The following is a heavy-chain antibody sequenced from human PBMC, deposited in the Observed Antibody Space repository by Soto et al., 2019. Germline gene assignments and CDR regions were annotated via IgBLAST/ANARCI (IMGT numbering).Heavy chain of an antibody. Sequence: QVQLVESGGGVVQPGESLRLSCAASGFTFSTYAMHWVRQAPGKGLEWVAVISYDGRNKYYADSVKDRFTISRDNSKYTLYVQMNSLRAEDTAVFYCALISVGATPIWGRGTMVTVSS. J-gene: IGHJ3*02. CDR2: ISYDGRNK. CDR3: ALISVGATPI. V-gene: IGHV3-30*19. CDR1: GFTFSTYA. D-gene: IGHD1-26*01.